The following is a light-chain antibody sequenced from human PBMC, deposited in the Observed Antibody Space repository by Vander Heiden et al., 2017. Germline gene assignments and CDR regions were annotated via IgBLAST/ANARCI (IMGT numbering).Light chain of an antibody. J-gene: IGKJ1*01. CDR1: PSLVASVGNTY. V-gene: IGKV2-30*01. Sequence: DGVLTQSPLSLPASLGQPASIPRRSRPSLVASVGNTYLSWLHQRPGQSPRRLIYRVSNRDSGVPDRFSGSGSGTDFTLNIDRVEADDVGLYYCMQGTHWPGTFGQGTKVEIK. CDR3: MQGTHWPGT. CDR2: RVS.